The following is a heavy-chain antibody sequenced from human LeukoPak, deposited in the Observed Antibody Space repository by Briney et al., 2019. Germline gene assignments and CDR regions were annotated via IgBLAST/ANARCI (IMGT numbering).Heavy chain of an antibody. V-gene: IGHV1-3*01. J-gene: IGHJ5*02. D-gene: IGHD1-1*01. CDR1: GYTFTSYA. Sequence: ASVKVSCKASGYTFTSYAMHWVRQAPGQRLEWMGWTNAGNGNTKYSQKFQGRVTITRDTSASTAYMELSSLRSEDTAVYYCAGGYKNWFDPWGQGTLVTVSS. CDR2: TNAGNGNT. CDR3: AGGYKNWFDP.